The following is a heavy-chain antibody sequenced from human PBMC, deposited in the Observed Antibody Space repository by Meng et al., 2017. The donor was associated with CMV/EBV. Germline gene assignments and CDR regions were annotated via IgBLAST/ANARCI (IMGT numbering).Heavy chain of an antibody. D-gene: IGHD3-3*02. CDR3: AKESISADPNKGSYYYGMDV. V-gene: IGHV3-11*04. J-gene: IGHJ6*02. Sequence: GESLKISCAASGFTFSDYYMSWIRQAPGKGLEWVSYISSSGSTIYYADSVKGRFTISRDNSKNTLYLQMNSLRAEDTAVYYCAKESISADPNKGSYYYGMDVWGQGTTVTVSS. CDR2: ISSSGSTI. CDR1: GFTFSDYY.